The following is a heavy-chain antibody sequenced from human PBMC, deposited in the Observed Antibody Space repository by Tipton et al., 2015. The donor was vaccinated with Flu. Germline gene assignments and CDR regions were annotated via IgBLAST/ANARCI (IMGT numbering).Heavy chain of an antibody. CDR2: IGGSGDKI. J-gene: IGHJ3*02. D-gene: IGHD6-19*01. CDR3: GRLGAFDI. CDR1: GFTFNSHS. V-gene: IGHV3-23*01. Sequence: SLRLSCAASGFTFNSHSMNWVRQAPGKGLEWVSSIGGSGDKIDYADSVKGRFTISRDNSKNTLYLEMNSLRAEDTAVYYCGRLGAFDIWGQGTMVTVSS.